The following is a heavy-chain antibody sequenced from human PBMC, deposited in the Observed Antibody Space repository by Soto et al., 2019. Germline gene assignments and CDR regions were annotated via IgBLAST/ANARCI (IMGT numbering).Heavy chain of an antibody. V-gene: IGHV3-33*01. J-gene: IGHJ4*02. Sequence: QVQLVESGGGVVQPGRSLRLSCAASGFTFSSYGMHWVRQAPGKGLEWVAVIWYDGSNKYYADSVKGRFTISRDNSKNTLYLQMNSLRAEDTAVYYCARYQRGIAVACSYDYWGQGTLVTVSS. CDR3: ARYQRGIAVACSYDY. CDR1: GFTFSSYG. CDR2: IWYDGSNK. D-gene: IGHD6-19*01.